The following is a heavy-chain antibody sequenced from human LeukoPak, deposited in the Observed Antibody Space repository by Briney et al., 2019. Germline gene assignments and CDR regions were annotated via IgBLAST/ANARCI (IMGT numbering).Heavy chain of an antibody. CDR2: IYYSGST. D-gene: IGHD6-19*01. V-gene: IGHV4-59*01. J-gene: IGHJ4*02. CDR3: ARRSSGWYYFDY. Sequence: SENLSLTCTVSGGSISPYYWSWIRRPPGKGLEWIGYIYYSGSTNYNPSLKSRVTISVDTSKNQFSLKLSSVTAADTAVYYCARRSSGWYYFDYWGQGTLVTVSS. CDR1: GGSISPYY.